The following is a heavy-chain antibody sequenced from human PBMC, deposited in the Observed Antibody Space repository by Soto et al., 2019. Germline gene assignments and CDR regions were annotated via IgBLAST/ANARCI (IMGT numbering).Heavy chain of an antibody. CDR2: ISYSAKT. V-gene: IGHV4-38-2*01. CDR3: TRGAGAPWVRFDS. D-gene: IGHD3-22*01. CDR1: GYSITSGFY. Sequence: SETLCITCGFSGYSITSGFYWGWVRQSPGKGLEWIGSISYSAKTFYNPSLASRLSIAVDTSMNQFSLRLTSVTAADTALYYCTRGAGAPWVRFDSWGQGTMVTVSS. J-gene: IGHJ4*02.